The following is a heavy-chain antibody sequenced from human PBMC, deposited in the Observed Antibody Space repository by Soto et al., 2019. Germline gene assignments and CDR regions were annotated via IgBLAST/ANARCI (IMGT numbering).Heavy chain of an antibody. Sequence: GWSLRLSCAASVFTFSSYAMHWFRQAPGKGLEWVAVISYDGSNKYYADSVKGRFTISRDNSKNTLYLQMNSLRAEDTAVYYCARTGGYYDSSGYFNVRGAFDIWGQGTMVTVSS. V-gene: IGHV3-30-3*01. D-gene: IGHD3-22*01. J-gene: IGHJ3*02. CDR2: ISYDGSNK. CDR3: ARTGGYYDSSGYFNVRGAFDI. CDR1: VFTFSSYA.